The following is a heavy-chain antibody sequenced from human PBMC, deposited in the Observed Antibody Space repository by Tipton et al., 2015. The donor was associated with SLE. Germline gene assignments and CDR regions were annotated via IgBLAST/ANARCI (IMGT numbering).Heavy chain of an antibody. CDR1: RFTFDDYA. J-gene: IGHJ4*02. CDR2: ISWNSGEV. D-gene: IGHD5-18*01. V-gene: IGHV3-9*01. Sequence: SLRLSCAASRFTFDDYAIHWVRQAPGKGLEWVSGISWNSGEVDYADSVKGRFTISRDNSKNTLYLQMNSLRAEDTAVYYCARTDTAMVGGSFDYWGQGTLVTVSS. CDR3: ARTDTAMVGGSFDY.